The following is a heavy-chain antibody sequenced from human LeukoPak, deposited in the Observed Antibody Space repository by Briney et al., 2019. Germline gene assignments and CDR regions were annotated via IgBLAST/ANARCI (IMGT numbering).Heavy chain of an antibody. V-gene: IGHV4-39*01. CDR3: ARRRYYDSSGYLE. CDR2: IYYSWRT. D-gene: IGHD3-22*01. CDR1: GDSVSRSDSY. J-gene: IGHJ1*01. Sequence: PSETLSLTCTIFGDSVSRSDSYWDWIRQPPGKGLEWIGTIYYSWRTYYSPSLKSRVTLSVDMSNNQFSLTLSSVTAADTALYFCARRRYYDSSGYLEWGQGTLVTVSS.